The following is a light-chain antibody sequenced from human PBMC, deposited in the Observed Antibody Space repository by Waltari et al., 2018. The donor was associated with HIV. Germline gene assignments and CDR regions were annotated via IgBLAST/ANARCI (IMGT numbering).Light chain of an antibody. CDR1: QSVSNY. J-gene: IGKJ4*01. Sequence: EIVLTQSPATLSLSPGERATLSCRASQSVSNYLVWYQQKPGQPPRLLIYDASNRATGIPARFSGSGSGTDFTLTISSLEPEDSAVYYCQQRSNWPPLTFGGGTKVEI. CDR3: QQRSNWPPLT. CDR2: DAS. V-gene: IGKV3-11*01.